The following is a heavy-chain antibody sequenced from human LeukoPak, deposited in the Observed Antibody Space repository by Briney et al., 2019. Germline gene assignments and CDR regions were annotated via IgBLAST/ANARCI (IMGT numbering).Heavy chain of an antibody. V-gene: IGHV3-21*01. D-gene: IGHD3-22*01. CDR3: ASSGFPDYYDSSGYRN. CDR2: ISSSSSYI. Sequence: GGSLRLSCAASGFTFSSYSMNWVRQAPGKGLEWVSSISSSSSYIYYADSVKGRFTISRDNAKNSLYLQMNSLRAEDTAVYYCASSGFPDYYDSSGYRNWGQGTMVTVSS. J-gene: IGHJ3*01. CDR1: GFTFSSYS.